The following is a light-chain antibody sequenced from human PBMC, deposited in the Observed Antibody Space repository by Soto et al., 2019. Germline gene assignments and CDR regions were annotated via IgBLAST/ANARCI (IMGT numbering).Light chain of an antibody. J-gene: IGKJ4*01. CDR2: AAS. Sequence: AIRLTQSPSSFSASTGDRVTFSCRAGQGISSYLAWYQQKPGKAPKLLIYAASTVQSGVPSRFSGSGSGTDFTLTISCLQSEDLSTYYCQQYYSYPPLTFGGGTKVDIK. V-gene: IGKV1-8*01. CDR3: QQYYSYPPLT. CDR1: QGISSY.